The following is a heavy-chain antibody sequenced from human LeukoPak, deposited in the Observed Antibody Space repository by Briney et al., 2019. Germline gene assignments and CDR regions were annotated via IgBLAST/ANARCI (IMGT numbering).Heavy chain of an antibody. J-gene: IGHJ4*02. Sequence: GRSLRLSCAASGFTFSSYSMNWVRQAPGKGLEWVSSISSSSSYIYYADSVKGRFTISRDNAKNSLYLQMNSLRAEDTAVYYCARGVDYDFWSGYYTSFDYWGQGTLVTVSS. D-gene: IGHD3-3*01. V-gene: IGHV3-21*01. CDR2: ISSSSSYI. CDR1: GFTFSSYS. CDR3: ARGVDYDFWSGYYTSFDY.